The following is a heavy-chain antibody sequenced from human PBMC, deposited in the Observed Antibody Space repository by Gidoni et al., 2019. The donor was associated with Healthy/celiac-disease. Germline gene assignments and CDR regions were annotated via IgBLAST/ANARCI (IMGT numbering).Heavy chain of an antibody. CDR1: GFPFSTHW. Sequence: EVQLVESGGGLVQPGGSLRLYCAASGFPFSTHWMSWVRQAPGKGLEWVANIKQDGSEKYYVDSVKGRFTISRDNAKNSLYLQMNSLRAEDTAVYYCARDGPSEPLWFGGPSLYWGQGTLVTVSS. V-gene: IGHV3-7*03. CDR3: ARDGPSEPLWFGGPSLY. CDR2: IKQDGSEK. J-gene: IGHJ4*02. D-gene: IGHD3-10*01.